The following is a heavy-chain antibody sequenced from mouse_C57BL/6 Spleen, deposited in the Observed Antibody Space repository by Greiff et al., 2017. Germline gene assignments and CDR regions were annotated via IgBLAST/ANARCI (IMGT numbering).Heavy chain of an antibody. D-gene: IGHD1-1*01. CDR2: IDPSDSYT. CDR3: ARSDYYGSSPLYAMDY. V-gene: IGHV1-59*01. J-gene: IGHJ4*01. Sequence: QVQLQQPGAELVRPGTSVKLSCKASGYTFTSYWMHWVKQRPGQGLEWIGVIDPSDSYTNYNQKFKGKATLTVDTSSITAYMQLSSLTSEDSAVYYCARSDYYGSSPLYAMDYWGQGPSVTVSS. CDR1: GYTFTSYW.